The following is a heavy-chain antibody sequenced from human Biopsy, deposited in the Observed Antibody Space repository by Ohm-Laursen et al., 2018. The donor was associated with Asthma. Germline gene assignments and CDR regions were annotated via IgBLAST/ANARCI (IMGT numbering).Heavy chain of an antibody. D-gene: IGHD6-25*01. J-gene: IGHJ6*02. CDR3: ARVFESSEWGPFYHFGLDV. Sequence: GSLRLSCTAPGFSFSDYYMTWMRQAPGKGLEWVSSISSSGSTTYPAESVKGRFTISRDNAQKSLFLQMGSPRAEDTAIYYCARVFESSEWGPFYHFGLDVWGQGTTVAVSS. CDR1: GFSFSDYY. V-gene: IGHV3-11*01. CDR2: ISSSGSTT.